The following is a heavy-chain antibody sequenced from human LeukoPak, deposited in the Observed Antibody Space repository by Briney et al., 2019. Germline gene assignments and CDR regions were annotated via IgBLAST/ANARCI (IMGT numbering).Heavy chain of an antibody. CDR1: GVTCESVG. J-gene: IGHJ4*02. V-gene: IGHV3-20*03. Sequence: PSYEASGVTCESVGMGWGRHPTGKGLEWVSGINRNGGSTDYADSVKGRFTISRDNAKNSHFLQMNSLRVEDTALYYCARGFRNGPFDCWGQGTLVTVSS. CDR2: INRNGGST. D-gene: IGHD2-8*01. CDR3: ARGFRNGPFDC.